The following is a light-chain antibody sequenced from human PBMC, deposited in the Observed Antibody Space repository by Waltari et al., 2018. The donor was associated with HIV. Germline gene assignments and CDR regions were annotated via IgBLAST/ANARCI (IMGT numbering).Light chain of an antibody. CDR2: AAS. CDR1: QGISSW. CDR3: QQANSFPPWT. J-gene: IGKJ1*01. V-gene: IGKV1-12*01. Sequence: DIQMTQSPASVSASVGDRVTIPWLASQGISSWLAWYQQKPGKAPKLLIYAASSLTSGVPSRFSGSGSGTDYTLSISSLQPEDFAAYYCQQANSFPPWTFGQGTKVEIK.